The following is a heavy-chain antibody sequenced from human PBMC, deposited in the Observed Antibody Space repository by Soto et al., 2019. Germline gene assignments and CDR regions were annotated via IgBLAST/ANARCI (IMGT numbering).Heavy chain of an antibody. Sequence: ASVKVSCKASGYTFTSYGISWVRQAPGQGLEWMGWISVYNGNTNYAQKLQGRVTMTTDTSTSTAYMELRSLRSDDTAVYYCARAYSGSYSASRFDYWGQGTLVTVSS. CDR2: ISVYNGNT. CDR3: ARAYSGSYSASRFDY. V-gene: IGHV1-18*01. D-gene: IGHD1-26*01. J-gene: IGHJ4*02. CDR1: GYTFTSYG.